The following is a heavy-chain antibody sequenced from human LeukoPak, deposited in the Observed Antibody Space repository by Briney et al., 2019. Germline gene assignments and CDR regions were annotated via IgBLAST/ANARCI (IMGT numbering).Heavy chain of an antibody. CDR3: ARAPNLQITMVRGAPPFDY. CDR2: INPNSGGT. CDR1: GYTFTGYY. V-gene: IGHV1-2*02. D-gene: IGHD3-10*01. J-gene: IGHJ4*02. Sequence: GASVKVSCKASGYTFTGYYMHWVRQAPGQGLEWMGWINPNSGGTNYAQKFQGRVTMTRDTSISTAYMELSRLRSDDTAVYYCARAPNLQITMVRGAPPFDYWGQGTLVTVSS.